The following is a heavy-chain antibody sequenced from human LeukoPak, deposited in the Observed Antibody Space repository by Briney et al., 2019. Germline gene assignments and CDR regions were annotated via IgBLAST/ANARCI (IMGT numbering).Heavy chain of an antibody. D-gene: IGHD4-17*01. Sequence: GRSLRLSCAASGFTFSSYGMHWVRQAPGKGLEWVSVISYDGSNKYYADSVKGRFTISRDNSKNTLYLQMNSLRAEDTAVYYCAKDHGPPDYWGQGTLVTVSS. CDR3: AKDHGPPDY. J-gene: IGHJ4*02. CDR1: GFTFSSYG. CDR2: ISYDGSNK. V-gene: IGHV3-30*18.